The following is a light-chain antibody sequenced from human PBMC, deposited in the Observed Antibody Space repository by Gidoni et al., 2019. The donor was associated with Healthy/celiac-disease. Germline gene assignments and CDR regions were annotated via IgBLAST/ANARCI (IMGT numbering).Light chain of an antibody. CDR3: QQYNNWLRT. V-gene: IGKV3-15*01. Sequence: EIVMTHPPATLSVSPGERATLSCRASQSVSSNLAWYQQKPGQAPRLLIYGASTRATGIPARFSGSGSGTEFTLTISSLQSEDFAVYYCQQYNNWLRTFGQGTKVEIK. J-gene: IGKJ1*01. CDR1: QSVSSN. CDR2: GAS.